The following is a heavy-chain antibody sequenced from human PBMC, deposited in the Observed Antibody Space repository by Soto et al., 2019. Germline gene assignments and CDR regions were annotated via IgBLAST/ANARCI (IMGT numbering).Heavy chain of an antibody. CDR2: IYWNDDK. V-gene: IGHV2-5*01. CDR1: GFSLSTSGVG. Sequence: QITLKESGPTLVKPTQTLTLTCTFSGFSLSTSGVGVGWIRQPPGKALELLALIYWNDDKRYSPSLKSRLTITKNTSKTQVVLTITNMVPVDTATYYCTHSQSAYFWGSYRYAYFDSWGQGTLVTVSS. J-gene: IGHJ4*02. CDR3: THSQSAYFWGSYRYAYFDS. D-gene: IGHD3-16*02.